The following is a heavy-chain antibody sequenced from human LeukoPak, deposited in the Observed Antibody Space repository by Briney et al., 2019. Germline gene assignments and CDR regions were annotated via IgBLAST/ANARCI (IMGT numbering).Heavy chain of an antibody. CDR1: GFSFSSYW. Sequence: GGSLRLSCVASGFSFSSYWMSWVRQVPGKGLEWVADIKQDGSAELYVDSVKGRFTTSRDNAKKSLYLQMNSLRVEDTAVYYCARPRQDGEIFDHWGQGTLVTVSS. V-gene: IGHV3-7*03. D-gene: IGHD5-24*01. CDR3: ARPRQDGEIFDH. J-gene: IGHJ4*02. CDR2: IKQDGSAE.